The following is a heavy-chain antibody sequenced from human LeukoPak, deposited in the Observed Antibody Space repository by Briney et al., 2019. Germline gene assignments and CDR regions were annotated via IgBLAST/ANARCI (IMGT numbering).Heavy chain of an antibody. CDR1: GGSISSYY. V-gene: IGHV4-4*07. CDR3: AREPQQRGFDY. Sequence: SETLSLTCTVSGGSISSYYWSWIRQPAGKGLEWIGRINTSGSTNYNPSLKSRVTMSVDTSKNQFSLTLNSVTAADTAVYYCAREPQQRGFDYWGQGTLVAVSS. J-gene: IGHJ4*02. CDR2: INTSGST. D-gene: IGHD6-13*01.